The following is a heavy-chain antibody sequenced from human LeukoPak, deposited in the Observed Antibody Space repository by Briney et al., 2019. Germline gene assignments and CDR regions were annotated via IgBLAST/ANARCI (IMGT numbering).Heavy chain of an antibody. V-gene: IGHV1-69*13. CDR3: ASGTTVSPGDY. CDR1: GGTFRSYA. Sequence: ASVKVSCEASGGTFRSYAISWVRQAPGQGLEWMGGIIPIFGTANYAQKFQGRVTITADESTSTAYMELSSLRSEDTAVYYCASGTTVSPGDYWGQGTLVTVSS. D-gene: IGHD4-11*01. CDR2: IIPIFGTA. J-gene: IGHJ4*02.